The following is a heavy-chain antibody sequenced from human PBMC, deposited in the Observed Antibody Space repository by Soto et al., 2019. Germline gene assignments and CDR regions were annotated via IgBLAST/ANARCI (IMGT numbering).Heavy chain of an antibody. CDR1: GFTFSSYS. CDR2: ISSSSSYI. V-gene: IGHV3-21*01. Sequence: GGSLRLSCAASGFTFSSYSMNWVRQAPGEGLEWVSSISSSSSYIYYADSVKGRFTISRDNAKNSLYLQMNSLRAEDTAVYYCARDGCSSTSCHVRYYYYYYGMDVWGQGTTVTVSS. J-gene: IGHJ6*02. D-gene: IGHD2-2*01. CDR3: ARDGCSSTSCHVRYYYYYYGMDV.